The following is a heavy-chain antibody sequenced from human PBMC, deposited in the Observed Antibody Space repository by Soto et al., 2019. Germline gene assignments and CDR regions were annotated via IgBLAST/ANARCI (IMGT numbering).Heavy chain of an antibody. D-gene: IGHD3-10*01. V-gene: IGHV4-30-4*01. Sequence: SETLSLTCTVSGGSISSGDYYWSWIRQPPGKALEWIGYIYYTGNTYYNPSLRSRVSISADTSKNQFSLTLTSVTAADSAMYYCGRDGSGSYYRFDYWGQGTLVTVSS. CDR3: GRDGSGSYYRFDY. J-gene: IGHJ4*02. CDR2: IYYTGNT. CDR1: GGSISSGDYY.